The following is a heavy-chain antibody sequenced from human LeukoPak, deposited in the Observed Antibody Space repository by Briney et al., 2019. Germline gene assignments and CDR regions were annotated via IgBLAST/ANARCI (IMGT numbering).Heavy chain of an antibody. CDR2: VSPNGYTI. D-gene: IGHD2-2*01. V-gene: IGHV3-48*01. Sequence: PGGSLRLSCAASGFTFSSYWMSWVRQAPGKGLEWVSYVSPNGYTIHYADSVKGRFTISRDNAKDSLYLQMNSLRAEDTAVYYCARGVPAAISNWYFDLWGRGTLVTVSS. CDR1: GFTFSSYW. CDR3: ARGVPAAISNWYFDL. J-gene: IGHJ2*01.